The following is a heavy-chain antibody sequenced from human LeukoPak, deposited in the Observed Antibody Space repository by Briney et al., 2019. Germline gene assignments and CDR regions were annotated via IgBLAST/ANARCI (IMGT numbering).Heavy chain of an antibody. Sequence: NSSETLSLTCTVSGGSISSSSYYWGWIRQPPGKGLEWIGSIYYSGSTNYNPSLKSRVTISVDTSKNQFSLKLSSVTAADTAVYYCARDKDYYGSGSYYNPEGNYMDVWGKGTTVTISS. CDR1: GGSISSSSYY. V-gene: IGHV4-39*07. CDR3: ARDKDYYGSGSYYNPEGNYMDV. D-gene: IGHD3-10*01. J-gene: IGHJ6*03. CDR2: IYYSGST.